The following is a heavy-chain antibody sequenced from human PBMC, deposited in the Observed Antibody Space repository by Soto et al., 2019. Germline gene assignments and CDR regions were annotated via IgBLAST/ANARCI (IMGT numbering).Heavy chain of an antibody. CDR2: IYYSGST. J-gene: IGHJ5*02. CDR1: GGSISSGGYY. D-gene: IGHD3-10*01. Sequence: QVQLQESGPGLVKPSQTLSLTCTVSGGSISSGGYYWSWIRQHPGKGLGWIGYIYYSGSTYYNPSLKSRVTISVDTSKNQFSLKLSSVTAADTAVYYCARDSYGSGSYYWWFDPWGQGTLVTVSS. V-gene: IGHV4-31*03. CDR3: ARDSYGSGSYYWWFDP.